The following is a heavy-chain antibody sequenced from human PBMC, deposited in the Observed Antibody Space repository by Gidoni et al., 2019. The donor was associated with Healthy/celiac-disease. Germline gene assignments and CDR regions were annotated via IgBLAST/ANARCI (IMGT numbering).Heavy chain of an antibody. CDR3: ARDRTVGATWPDPPGY. V-gene: IGHV3-21*01. D-gene: IGHD1-26*01. Sequence: EVQLVESGGGLVKPGGSLRLSCAASGFTFSSYSMNWVRQAPGKGLEWVSSMSSSSSYIYYADSVKGRFTISRDNAKNSLYLQMNSLRAEDTAVYYCARDRTVGATWPDPPGYWGQGTLVTVSS. CDR1: GFTFSSYS. CDR2: MSSSSSYI. J-gene: IGHJ4*02.